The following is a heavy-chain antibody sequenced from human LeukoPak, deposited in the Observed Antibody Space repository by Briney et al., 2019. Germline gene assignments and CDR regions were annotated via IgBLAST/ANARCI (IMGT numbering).Heavy chain of an antibody. V-gene: IGHV1-8*03. J-gene: IGHJ5*02. D-gene: IGHD3-3*01. CDR1: GYTFTSYD. CDR2: ISPNTGKT. Sequence: ASVKVSCKASGYTFTSYDINWVRQATGQGLEWMGRISPNTGKTDYAQKFQGRFTITRDTSVNTVYMELSGLRSDDTAVYYCARSFVDYWSGYYRRDWLDPWGQGTLVTVSS. CDR3: ARSFVDYWSGYYRRDWLDP.